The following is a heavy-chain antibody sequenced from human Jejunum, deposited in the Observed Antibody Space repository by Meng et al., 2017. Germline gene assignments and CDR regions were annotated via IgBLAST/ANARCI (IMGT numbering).Heavy chain of an antibody. D-gene: IGHD1-14*01. CDR2: VWPSGAT. CDR3: ARAIRERYFDS. V-gene: IGHV4-4*02. Sequence: VQLPVSGPGLVHPSGTLSLTCTVSGVSTTAPFYWTWIRQAPGKGLEWIGEVWPSGATYYNPSLSSRITISIDTSNNQFSLEVAFLTAADTAVYYCARAIRERYFDSWGQGTLVTVSS. CDR1: GVSTTAPFY. J-gene: IGHJ4*02.